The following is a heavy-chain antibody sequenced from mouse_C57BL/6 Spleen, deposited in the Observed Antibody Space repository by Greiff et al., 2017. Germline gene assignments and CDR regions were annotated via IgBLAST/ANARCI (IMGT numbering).Heavy chain of an antibody. Sequence: EVQRVESEGGLVQPGSSMKLSCTASGFTFSDYYMAWVRQVPEKGLEWVANINYDGSSTYYLDSLKSRFIISRDNAKNILYLQMSSLKSEDTATYYCARDGGGTTVVAHWYFDVWGTGTTVTVSS. V-gene: IGHV5-16*01. CDR1: GFTFSDYY. CDR3: ARDGGGTTVVAHWYFDV. CDR2: INYDGSST. J-gene: IGHJ1*03. D-gene: IGHD1-1*01.